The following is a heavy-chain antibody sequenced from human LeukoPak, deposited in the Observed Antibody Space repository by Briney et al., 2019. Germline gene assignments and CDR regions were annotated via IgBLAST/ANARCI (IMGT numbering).Heavy chain of an antibody. CDR1: GGSFSGYY. CDR2: INHSGST. D-gene: IGHD4-17*01. CDR3: ASAYYGDYPDY. V-gene: IGHV4-34*01. J-gene: IGHJ4*02. Sequence: SETLSLTCAVYGGSFSGYYWSWIRQPPGKGLEWIGEINHSGSTNYNPSLKSRVTISVDTSKNQFSLKLSSVTAADTAVYYCASAYYGDYPDYWGQGTLVTVSS.